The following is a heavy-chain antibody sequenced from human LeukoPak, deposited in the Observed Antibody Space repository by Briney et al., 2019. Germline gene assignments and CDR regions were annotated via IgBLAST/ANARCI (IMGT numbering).Heavy chain of an antibody. CDR2: IYYSGST. CDR1: GGSITSSSYY. J-gene: IGHJ1*01. D-gene: IGHD5-24*01. V-gene: IGHV4-39*07. CDR3: ARERRDGYGIQR. Sequence: SETLSLTCTVSGGSITSSSYYWGWIRQPPGTGLEWIGSIYYSGSTYYNPSLKSRVTISVDTSKNQFSLKLSSVTAADTAVYYCARERRDGYGIQRWGQGTLVTVSS.